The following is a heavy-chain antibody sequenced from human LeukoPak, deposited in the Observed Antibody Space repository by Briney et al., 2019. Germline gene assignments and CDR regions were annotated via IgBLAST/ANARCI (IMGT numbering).Heavy chain of an antibody. J-gene: IGHJ4*02. V-gene: IGHV1-3*03. CDR2: INAGNGNT. D-gene: IGHD4-17*01. Sequence: GASVKVSCKGSGYTFTSYAMHWLRQAPAQRLEWMGWINAGNGNTKYSHAFQGRVTITRDTSASTGYMEPSSLRSEDMVVYYCARGGGTVNVFVYCGQGTLVTVSS. CDR1: GYTFTSYA. CDR3: ARGGGTVNVFVY.